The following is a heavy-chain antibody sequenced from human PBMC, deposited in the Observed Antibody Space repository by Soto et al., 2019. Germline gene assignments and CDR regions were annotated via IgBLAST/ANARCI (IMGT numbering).Heavy chain of an antibody. J-gene: IGHJ4*02. CDR3: SRESSGKYLSSVDY. Sequence: SETLSLTCVVSGYSISSGYYWGWIRHPPGKGLELIASIRHSGSTYYTPSLKSRVTISVDTSTNQFSLKLTSVTAADTAVYYCSRESSGKYLSSVDYWGQGTLVTVSS. CDR2: IRHSGST. D-gene: IGHD1-26*01. V-gene: IGHV4-38-2*02. CDR1: GYSISSGYY.